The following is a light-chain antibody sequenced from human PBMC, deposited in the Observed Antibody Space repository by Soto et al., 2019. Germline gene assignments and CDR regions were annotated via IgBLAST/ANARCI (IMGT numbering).Light chain of an antibody. J-gene: IGLJ1*01. V-gene: IGLV2-23*01. CDR3: CSYAGSSTYV. Sequence: QSVLTQPASVSGSPGQSITISCTGTSSDVGSYNLVSWYQQHPGKAPKLMIYEGSKRPSGVSNRFSGSKSGNTASLTISGLQADYYDDYDCCSYAGSSTYVFGTGT. CDR1: SSDVGSYNL. CDR2: EGS.